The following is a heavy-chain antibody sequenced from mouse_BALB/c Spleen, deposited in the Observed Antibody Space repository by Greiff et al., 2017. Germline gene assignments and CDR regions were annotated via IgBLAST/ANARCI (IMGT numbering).Heavy chain of an antibody. CDR3: NNYGSNYAMDY. D-gene: IGHD1-1*01. J-gene: IGHJ4*01. V-gene: IGHV14-4*02. Sequence: EVMLVESGAELVRSGASVKLSCTASGFNIKDYYMHWVKQRPEQGLEWIGWIDPENGDTEYAPKFQGKATMTADTSSNTAYLQLSSLTSEDTAVYYCNNYGSNYAMDYWGQGTSVTVSS. CDR2: IDPENGDT. CDR1: GFNIKDYY.